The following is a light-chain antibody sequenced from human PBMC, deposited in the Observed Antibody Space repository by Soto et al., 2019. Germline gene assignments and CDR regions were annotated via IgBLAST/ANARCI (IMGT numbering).Light chain of an antibody. V-gene: IGKV1-12*01. CDR1: QDIHTW. J-gene: IGKJ3*01. Sequence: DTQMTQSPSSVSASVGDRVTISCRASQDIHTWVAWYQQKPGKAPNHLIYGASSLQSGVTSRFSGSGYGTDITLTISSPHAEYSANYYYQQANSFPFTFGPGTKVDV. CDR2: GAS. CDR3: QQANSFPFT.